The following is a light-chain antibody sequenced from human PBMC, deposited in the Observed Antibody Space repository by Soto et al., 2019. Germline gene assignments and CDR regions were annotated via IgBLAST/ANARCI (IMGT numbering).Light chain of an antibody. Sequence: QSALTQPASVSGSPGQSITISCTGTSSDVGGYNYVSWYQQHPGKAPKLMIFEVSHRPSGVSIRFSGSKSGNTASLTISGLQAEDEADYYCSSYSSSSTLVFGGGTKVTVL. CDR2: EVS. J-gene: IGLJ2*01. CDR1: SSDVGGYNY. V-gene: IGLV2-14*01. CDR3: SSYSSSSTLV.